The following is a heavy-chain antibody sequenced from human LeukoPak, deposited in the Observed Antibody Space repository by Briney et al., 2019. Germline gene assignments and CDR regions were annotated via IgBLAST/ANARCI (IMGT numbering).Heavy chain of an antibody. J-gene: IGHJ4*02. V-gene: IGHV1-69*05. Sequence: ASVKVSCKAPGGTFSSYAISWVRQAPGQGLEWMGGIIPIFGTANYAQKFQGRVTITTDESTSTAYMELSSLRSEDTAVYYCATLGHDYTSAAYDYWGQGTLVTVSS. CDR2: IIPIFGTA. CDR1: GGTFSSYA. D-gene: IGHD4-11*01. CDR3: ATLGHDYTSAAYDY.